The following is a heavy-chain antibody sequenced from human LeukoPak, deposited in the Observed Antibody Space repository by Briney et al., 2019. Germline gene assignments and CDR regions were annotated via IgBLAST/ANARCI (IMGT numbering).Heavy chain of an antibody. CDR3: ARESAGGLVD. V-gene: IGHV3-74*01. Sequence: PGGSLRLSCAASGFTYTNSWMSWVRQAPGKGLVWVSRLNSDGSFPGYADSVKGRFTISRDNAKNTLDLQMNSLRAEDTAVYYCARESAGGLVDWGQGTLVSVSS. J-gene: IGHJ4*02. D-gene: IGHD6-13*01. CDR2: LNSDGSFP. CDR1: GFTYTNSW.